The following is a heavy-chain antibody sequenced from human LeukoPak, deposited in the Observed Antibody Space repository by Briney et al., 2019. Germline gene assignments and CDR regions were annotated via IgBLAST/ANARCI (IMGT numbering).Heavy chain of an antibody. CDR3: ARDGGYYYDSSGYYPENY. CDR2: ISSSSSYI. D-gene: IGHD3-22*01. J-gene: IGHJ4*02. CDR1: GFTFSSYS. Sequence: PGGSLRLCCAASGFTFSSYSMNWVRQAPGKGLEWVSSISSSSSYIYYAASVKGRFTISRDNAKNSLYLQMNSLRAEDTAVYYCARDGGYYYDSSGYYPENYWGQGTLVTVSS. V-gene: IGHV3-21*01.